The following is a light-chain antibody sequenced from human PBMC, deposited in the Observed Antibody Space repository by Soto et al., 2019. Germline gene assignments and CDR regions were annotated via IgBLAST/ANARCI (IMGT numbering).Light chain of an antibody. CDR2: DAS. V-gene: IGKV1-5*01. CDR3: HHSNCHSLT. J-gene: IGKJ1*01. CDR1: QTISSL. Sequence: DIQLTHSPATLSLSVGDIATISCRASQTISSLLAWYQQKPARAPKLLIYDASRYATEVPLRFSCSGSVTVFTLTSSILQADDFVAYCRHHSNCHSLTFGQGTKVDNK.